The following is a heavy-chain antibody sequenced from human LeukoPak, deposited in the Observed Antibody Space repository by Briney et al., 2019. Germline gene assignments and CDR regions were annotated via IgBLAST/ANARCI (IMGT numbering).Heavy chain of an antibody. CDR2: ISGSGAST. CDR3: ARDGPRVPTIFGTFDR. Sequence: GGSLRLSCAASGFTFSDYYMSWIRQAPGKGLEWVSSISGSGASTYYADSVRGRFTIMRDNSQNTLYLHIKNLRAEDSALYYCARDGPRVPTIFGTFDRWGQGTLVTVSS. J-gene: IGHJ5*02. D-gene: IGHD3-3*01. CDR1: GFTFSDYY. V-gene: IGHV3-23*01.